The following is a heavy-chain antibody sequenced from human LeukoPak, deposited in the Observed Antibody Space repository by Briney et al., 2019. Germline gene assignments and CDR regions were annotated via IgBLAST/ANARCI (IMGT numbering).Heavy chain of an antibody. J-gene: IGHJ5*02. V-gene: IGHV4-4*07. CDR2: IYTSGST. CDR1: GGSISSYY. CDR3: ARDEMVGSSWYWFDP. Sequence: SETLTLTCTVSGGSISSYYWSWIRQPAGKGLEWIGRIYTSGSTNYNPSLKSRVTMSVDTSKNQFSLKLSSVTAADTAVYYCARDEMVGSSWYWFDPWGQGTLVTVSS. D-gene: IGHD6-13*01.